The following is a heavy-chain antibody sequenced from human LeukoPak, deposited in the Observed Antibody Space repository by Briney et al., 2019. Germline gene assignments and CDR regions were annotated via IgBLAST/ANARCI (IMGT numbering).Heavy chain of an antibody. J-gene: IGHJ6*03. CDR3: ARNSLPAPAIEDYYYYMDV. Sequence: ASVKVSCKASGYTFTGYYMHWVRQAPGQGLEWMGWINPNSGGTNYAQKFQGRVTMTRDTSISTAYMELRRLRYDDTAVYYCARNSLPAPAIEDYYYYMDVWGKGTTVTVSS. CDR1: GYTFTGYY. V-gene: IGHV1-2*02. D-gene: IGHD2-2*02. CDR2: INPNSGGT.